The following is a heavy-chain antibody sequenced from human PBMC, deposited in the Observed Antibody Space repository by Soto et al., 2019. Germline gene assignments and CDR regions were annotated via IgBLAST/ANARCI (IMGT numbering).Heavy chain of an antibody. CDR2: IKQDGGEK. D-gene: IGHD1-1*01. CDR1: GISFSRNW. V-gene: IGHV3-7*03. J-gene: IGHJ6*02. Sequence: EVQLVESGGGLVPPGGSLRLSCVASGISFSRNWMSWVRQAPGKGLEWVASIKQDGGEKYYMDSVKGRFTISRDNAKNSLYLQMNSLSAEDTAVYYCASYGDGLNLGDGMGVWGQGTTVTVSS. CDR3: ASYGDGLNLGDGMGV.